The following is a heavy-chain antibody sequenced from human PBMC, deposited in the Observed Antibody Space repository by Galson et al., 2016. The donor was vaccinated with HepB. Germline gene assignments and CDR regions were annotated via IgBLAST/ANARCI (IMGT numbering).Heavy chain of an antibody. CDR3: ARVKSSGRAFHFDY. CDR2: ISAYNANT. V-gene: IGHV1-18*01. CDR1: GYIFTTYG. Sequence: SVKVSCKASGYIFTTYGVAWARQAPGQGLEWMGWISAYNANTDYEQKMQGRVTMTTETSTSTAYMELRSLRSDDTAVYYCARVKSSGRAFHFDYWGQGTLVTVSS. J-gene: IGHJ4*02. D-gene: IGHD1-26*01.